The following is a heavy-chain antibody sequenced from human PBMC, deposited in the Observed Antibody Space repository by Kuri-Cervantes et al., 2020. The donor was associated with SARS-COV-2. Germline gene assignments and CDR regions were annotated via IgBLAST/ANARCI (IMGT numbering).Heavy chain of an antibody. Sequence: LSLTCAASGFTFSSYAMSWVRQAPGKGLEWVSAISGSGGSTYYADSVKGRFTISRDNSKNTLYLQMNSLRAEDTAVYYCARDWGQSRYDFWSGYALGYWGQGTLVTVSS. J-gene: IGHJ4*02. D-gene: IGHD3-3*01. CDR1: GFTFSSYA. CDR3: ARDWGQSRYDFWSGYALGY. V-gene: IGHV3-23*01. CDR2: ISGSGGST.